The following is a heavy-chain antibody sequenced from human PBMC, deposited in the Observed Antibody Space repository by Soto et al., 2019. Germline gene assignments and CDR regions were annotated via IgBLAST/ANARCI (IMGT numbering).Heavy chain of an antibody. D-gene: IGHD3-3*01. CDR3: ASNYDFWSGYHKNWFDP. CDR1: GGSISSGGYS. Sequence: PSETLSLTCAVSGGSISSGGYSWSWIRQPPGKGLEWIGYIYHSGSTYYNPSLKSRVTISVDRSKNQFSLKLSSVTAADTAVYYCASNYDFWSGYHKNWFDPWGQGTLVTVSS. V-gene: IGHV4-30-2*01. CDR2: IYHSGST. J-gene: IGHJ5*02.